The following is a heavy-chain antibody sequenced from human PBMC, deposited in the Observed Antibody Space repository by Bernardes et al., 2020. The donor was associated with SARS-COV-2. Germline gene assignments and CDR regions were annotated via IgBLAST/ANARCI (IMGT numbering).Heavy chain of an antibody. V-gene: IGHV3-30*18. CDR3: ANGAVAGTESFAF. CDR1: GFTFSNYC. CDR2: ISYDGNFQ. D-gene: IGHD6-19*01. J-gene: IGHJ4*02. Sequence: GGSLRLPCAGPGFTFSNYCMHWVRQAPGKGLEWVSTISYDGNFQNYGDSVKGRFTISRDNSKNTLFLQMNSLRGEDTAVYFCANGAVAGTESFAFWGQGTLVTVSS.